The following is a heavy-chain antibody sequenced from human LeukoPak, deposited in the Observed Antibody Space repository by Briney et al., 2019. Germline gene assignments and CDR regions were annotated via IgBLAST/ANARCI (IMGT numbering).Heavy chain of an antibody. J-gene: IGHJ4*02. CDR1: GFTFDDYA. CDR2: ISWNSGSI. CDR3: AKDAVTVTT. V-gene: IGHV3-9*01. Sequence: GRSLRLSCAASGFTFDDYAMHWVRQAPGKGLEWVSGISWNSGSIGYADSVKGRFTISRDNAKNTLYLQMNSLRAEDTALYYCAKDAVTVTTWGQGTLVTVSS. D-gene: IGHD4-17*01.